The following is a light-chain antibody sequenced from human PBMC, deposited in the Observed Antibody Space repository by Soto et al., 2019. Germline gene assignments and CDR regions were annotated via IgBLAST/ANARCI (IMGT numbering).Light chain of an antibody. J-gene: IGKJ1*01. CDR1: QSISGW. CDR3: QQYNTFWT. CDR2: DAS. Sequence: DIQMTQSPSTLSASVGDRVTITCRASQSISGWLAWYQQKPGKAPKLLIYDASNLDSGVPSRVSGSGSGTEFTLTISSLQPDDFATYYCQQYNTFWTFGPGTKVDIK. V-gene: IGKV1-5*01.